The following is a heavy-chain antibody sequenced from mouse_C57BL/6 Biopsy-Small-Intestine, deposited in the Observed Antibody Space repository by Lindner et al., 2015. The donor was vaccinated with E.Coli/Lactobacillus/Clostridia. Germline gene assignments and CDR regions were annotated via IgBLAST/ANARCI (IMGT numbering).Heavy chain of an antibody. D-gene: IGHD2-1*01. CDR1: GFTFSTYA. Sequence: VQLQESGGGLVQPKGSLKLSCAASGFTFSTYAVHWVRQVPGKGLEWVARIRSKSNSYATYYADSVKDRFTISRDDSQSMLYLQMNNLKTEDTAMYYCVREGYGHYEWFAYWGQGTLVTVSA. CDR2: IRSKSNSYAT. J-gene: IGHJ3*01. CDR3: VREGYGHYEWFAY. V-gene: IGHV10-3*01.